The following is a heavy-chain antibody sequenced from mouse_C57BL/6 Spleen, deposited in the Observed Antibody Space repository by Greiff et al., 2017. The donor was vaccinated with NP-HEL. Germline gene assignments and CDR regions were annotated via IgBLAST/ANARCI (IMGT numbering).Heavy chain of an antibody. CDR3: ARGETTVVATDAMDY. CDR1: GYAFSSSW. D-gene: IGHD1-1*01. CDR2: IYPGDGDT. J-gene: IGHJ4*01. V-gene: IGHV1-82*01. Sequence: VQLQQSGPELVKPGASVKISCKASGYAFSSSWMNWVKQRPGKGLEWIGRIYPGDGDTNYNGKFKGKATLTADKSSSTAYMQLSSLTSEDSAVYFCARGETTVVATDAMDYWGQGTSVTVSS.